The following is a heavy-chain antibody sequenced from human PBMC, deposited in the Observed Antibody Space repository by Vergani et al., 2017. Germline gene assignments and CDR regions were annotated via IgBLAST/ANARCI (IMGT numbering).Heavy chain of an antibody. J-gene: IGHJ5*02. D-gene: IGHD5-24*01. CDR2: INWNSGTI. CDR1: GFTFEDYA. CDR3: AKDMGRMATIPAA. Sequence: EVQLVESGGGLVQPGMSLRLSCAASGFTFEDYAMHWVRQAPGKGLEWVSGINWNSGTIDYADSVKGRFTISRDNAKNSLYLQMNSLRDEDMALYYCAKDMGRMATIPAAWGQGTLVTVSS. V-gene: IGHV3-9*03.